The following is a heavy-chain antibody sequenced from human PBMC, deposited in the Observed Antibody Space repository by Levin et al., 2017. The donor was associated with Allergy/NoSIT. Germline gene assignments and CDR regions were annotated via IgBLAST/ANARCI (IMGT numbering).Heavy chain of an antibody. Sequence: GGSLRLSCAASGFTFYDFAMNWVRQAPGKGLEWVSSVTGGGGGPYYADSVKGRFTISRDNSKNTLYLQMNSLRAEDTAIYYCSKSPGSSSWYNWFDPWGQGTLVTVSS. CDR2: VTGGGGGP. V-gene: IGHV3-23*01. J-gene: IGHJ5*02. CDR3: SKSPGSSSWYNWFDP. D-gene: IGHD6-13*01. CDR1: GFTFYDFA.